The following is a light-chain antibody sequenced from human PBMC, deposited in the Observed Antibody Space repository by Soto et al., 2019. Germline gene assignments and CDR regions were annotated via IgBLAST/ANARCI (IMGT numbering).Light chain of an antibody. V-gene: IGKV1-39*01. CDR1: QGITTY. CDR2: AAS. J-gene: IGKJ2*01. Sequence: EIQMTQSPSSLSASVGDRVTITCRPSQGITTYLNWYQQKPGKAPKLLIYAASNLHSGVPSRFSGSGSGTDFTLTISSLQPEDFATYYCQQSYLTLPYVFGRGTRLEIK. CDR3: QQSYLTLPYV.